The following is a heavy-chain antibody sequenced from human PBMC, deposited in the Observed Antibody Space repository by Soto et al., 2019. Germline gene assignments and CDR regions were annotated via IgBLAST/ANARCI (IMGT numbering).Heavy chain of an antibody. Sequence: QVQLVQSGAEVKKPGASVKFSCKASGYTFTSYYMHWVRQAPGQGLEWMGIINPSGGSTSYAQKFQGRVTMTRDTSTSTVYMELSSLRSEDTAVYYCARDTHRQAAAGKALGYWGQGTLVTVSS. V-gene: IGHV1-46*03. CDR2: INPSGGST. D-gene: IGHD6-13*01. CDR1: GYTFTSYY. CDR3: ARDTHRQAAAGKALGY. J-gene: IGHJ4*02.